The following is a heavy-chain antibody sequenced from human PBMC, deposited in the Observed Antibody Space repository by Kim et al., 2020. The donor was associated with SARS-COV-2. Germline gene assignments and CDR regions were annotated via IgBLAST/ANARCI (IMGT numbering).Heavy chain of an antibody. J-gene: IGHJ4*02. Sequence: PSLKHRVTISVDTSKNQFSLKLSSVTAADTAVYYCARGAVGATRSYYFDYWGQGTLVTVSS. V-gene: IGHV4-59*09. D-gene: IGHD1-26*01. CDR3: ARGAVGATRSYYFDY.